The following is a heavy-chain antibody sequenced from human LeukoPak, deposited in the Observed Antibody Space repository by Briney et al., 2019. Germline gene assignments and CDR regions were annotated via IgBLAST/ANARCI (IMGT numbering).Heavy chain of an antibody. Sequence: SGGSLRLSCAASGFTFSSCAMTGVRQAPGKGLEWVSSISDRGSTYYADSVKGRFTISRDKSKDTLFLQMNSLRAEDTALYYCAIGRISARPGLDYWGQGTLVTVSS. J-gene: IGHJ4*02. D-gene: IGHD6-6*01. V-gene: IGHV3-23*01. CDR2: ISDRGST. CDR1: GFTFSSCA. CDR3: AIGRISARPGLDY.